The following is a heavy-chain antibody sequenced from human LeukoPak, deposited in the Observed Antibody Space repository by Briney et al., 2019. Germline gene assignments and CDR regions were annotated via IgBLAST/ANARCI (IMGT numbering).Heavy chain of an antibody. J-gene: IGHJ3*02. D-gene: IGHD6-13*01. CDR2: IYYSGST. CDR3: ARDLYRATAAAGSIDAFDI. V-gene: IGHV4-39*07. CDR1: GGSISSSSYY. Sequence: SSETLSLTCTVSGGSISSSSYYWGWIRQPPGKGLEWIGSIYYSGSTYYNPSLKSRVTISVDTSKNQFSLKLSSVTAADTAVYYCARDLYRATAAAGSIDAFDIWGQGTMVTVSS.